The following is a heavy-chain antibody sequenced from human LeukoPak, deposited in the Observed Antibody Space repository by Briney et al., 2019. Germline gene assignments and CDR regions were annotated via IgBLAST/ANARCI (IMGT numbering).Heavy chain of an antibody. Sequence: PSETLSLTCTVSGGSISSYYWSWIRQPAGKGLEWIGRIYTSGSTYYNPSLRSRVTMSVDTSKNQFSLKLSSVTAADTAVYYCARVFRAAAVDYWGQGTLVTVSS. CDR1: GGSISSYY. CDR3: ARVFRAAAVDY. CDR2: IYTSGST. D-gene: IGHD6-13*01. J-gene: IGHJ4*02. V-gene: IGHV4-4*07.